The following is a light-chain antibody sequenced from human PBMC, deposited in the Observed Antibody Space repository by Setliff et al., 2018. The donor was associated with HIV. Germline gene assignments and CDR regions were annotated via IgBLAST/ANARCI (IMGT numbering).Light chain of an antibody. V-gene: IGLV2-11*01. J-gene: IGLJ2*01. CDR1: SSDVGAYNY. CDR3: CSYAGTYTSYGI. Sequence: QSVLTQPRSVSGSPGQSVTISCTGTSSDVGAYNYVSWYQQHPGKAPKLMIYDVSNRPSGVPDRFSGSKSGNTASLTISGLQAEDEADYYCCSYAGTYTSYGIFGGGTQLTVL. CDR2: DVS.